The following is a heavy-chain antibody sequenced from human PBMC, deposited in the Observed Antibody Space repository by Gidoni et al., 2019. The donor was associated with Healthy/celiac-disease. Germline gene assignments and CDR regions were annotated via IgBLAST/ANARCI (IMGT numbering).Heavy chain of an antibody. Sequence: EVQLLESGGTLVQPGGSLRLSCAASEFTFRNYAMTWVRQAPGKGLEWVSTFTSSGDSTFYVDSVRGRFTISRDNSKNTLYMQMNSLRAEDTAVYHCAKDISSTWHNVFDIWGQGTMVTVSS. J-gene: IGHJ3*02. V-gene: IGHV3-23*01. CDR3: AKDISSTWHNVFDI. CDR1: EFTFRNYA. D-gene: IGHD2-2*01. CDR2: FTSSGDST.